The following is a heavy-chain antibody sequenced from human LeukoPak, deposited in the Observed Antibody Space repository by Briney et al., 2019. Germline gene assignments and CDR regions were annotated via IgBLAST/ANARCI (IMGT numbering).Heavy chain of an antibody. CDR2: ISYDGSNK. J-gene: IGHJ3*02. V-gene: IGHV3-30-3*01. CDR3: AGELTTTDAFDI. Sequence: GRSLRLSCAASGFTFSSYAMHWVRRAPGKGLEWVAVISYDGSNKYYADSVKGRFTISRDNSKNTLYLQMNRLRAEDTAVYYCAGELTTTDAFDIWGQGTMVTVSS. D-gene: IGHD4-17*01. CDR1: GFTFSSYA.